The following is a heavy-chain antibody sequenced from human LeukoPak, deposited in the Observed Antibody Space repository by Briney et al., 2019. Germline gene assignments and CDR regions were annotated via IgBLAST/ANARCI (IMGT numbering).Heavy chain of an antibody. CDR3: ARGGVATGMDV. J-gene: IGHJ6*02. CDR1: GFTFSSYW. D-gene: IGHD5-12*01. CDR2: IRSDGYSI. V-gene: IGHV3-74*01. Sequence: GVSVRLSCAVSGFTFSSYWMHWVRQVPGEGLVWVSRIRSDGYSIGYADSVKGRFTISRDNAKNTLLLQVNSLRAEDTAVYYCARGGVATGMDVWGQGTTVTLSS.